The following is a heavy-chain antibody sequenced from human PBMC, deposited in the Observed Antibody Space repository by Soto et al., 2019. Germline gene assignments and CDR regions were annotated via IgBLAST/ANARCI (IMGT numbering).Heavy chain of an antibody. J-gene: IGHJ3*02. Sequence: EVQLVESGGGLVQPGGSLRLSCAASGFTVSSNYMSWVRQAPGKGLEWVSVIYSGGSTYYADSVKGRFTISRHNSKNTLYLQMNSLRAEDTAVYYCAREGVYDSSGYYYFGAFDIWGQGTMVTVSS. CDR3: AREGVYDSSGYYYFGAFDI. CDR1: GFTVSSNY. CDR2: IYSGGST. D-gene: IGHD3-22*01. V-gene: IGHV3-53*04.